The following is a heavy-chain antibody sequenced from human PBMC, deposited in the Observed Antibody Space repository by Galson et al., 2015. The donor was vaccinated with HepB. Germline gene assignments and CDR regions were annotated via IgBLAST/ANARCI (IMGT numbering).Heavy chain of an antibody. CDR1: GFTFSTYS. CDR3: ARVHNSGYYDDDY. D-gene: IGHD3-22*01. CDR2: ISSSSSTI. V-gene: IGHV3-48*01. Sequence: SLRLSCAASGFTFSTYSMNWVRQAPGKGLEWVSYISSSSSTIYYADSVKGRFTISRDNAKNSLYLQMSSLRAGDTAVYYCARVHNSGYYDDDYWGQGTLVTVSS. J-gene: IGHJ4*02.